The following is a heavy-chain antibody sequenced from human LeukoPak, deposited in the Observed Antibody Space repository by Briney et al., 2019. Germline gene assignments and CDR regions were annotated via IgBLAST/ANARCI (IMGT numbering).Heavy chain of an antibody. CDR1: GFTFSTYG. Sequence: GRSLRLSCAVSGFTFSTYGMHWVRQAPGKGLEWVAVIYYDGNGKYYGDSVKGRFTISRDLSRNTLYLQMNSLRADDTAIYYCVKSHSSSWSVLDCWGQGTLVTVSS. D-gene: IGHD6-13*01. V-gene: IGHV3-33*06. J-gene: IGHJ4*02. CDR3: VKSHSSSWSVLDC. CDR2: IYYDGNGK.